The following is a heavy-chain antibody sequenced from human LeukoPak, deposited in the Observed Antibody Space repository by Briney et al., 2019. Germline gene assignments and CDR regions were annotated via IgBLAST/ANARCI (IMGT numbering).Heavy chain of an antibody. CDR1: GFTFGDYA. D-gene: IGHD3-22*01. CDR3: TRWYYYDSRGYSYYFDY. Sequence: QPGRSLRLSCTASGFTFGDYAMSWLRQAPGKGLEWVGFIRSKAYGGTTEYAASVKGRFTVSRDDSKSIAYLQMNSLKTEDTAVYYCTRWYYYDSRGYSYYFDYWGQGTLVTVSS. V-gene: IGHV3-49*03. CDR2: IRSKAYGGTT. J-gene: IGHJ4*02.